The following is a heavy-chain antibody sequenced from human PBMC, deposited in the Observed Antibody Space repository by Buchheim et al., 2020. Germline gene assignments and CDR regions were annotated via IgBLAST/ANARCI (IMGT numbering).Heavy chain of an antibody. CDR3: ARDLSSCYFGCNWFDP. V-gene: IGHV1-46*01. CDR1: GYTFTSYY. CDR2: INPSGGRT. J-gene: IGHJ5*02. D-gene: IGHD2-15*01. Sequence: QVQLVQSGAEVKKPGASVKVSCKASGYTFTSYYMHWVRQAPGQGLEWMGIINPSGGRTSYAQKFQGRVTMTREQSTSTAYMELSSLRSEDTAVYYCARDLSSCYFGCNWFDPWGQGTL.